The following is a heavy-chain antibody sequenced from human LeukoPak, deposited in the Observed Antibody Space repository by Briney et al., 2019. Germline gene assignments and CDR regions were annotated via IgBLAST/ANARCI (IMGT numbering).Heavy chain of an antibody. V-gene: IGHV5-51*01. CDR1: GYSFTTYW. Sequence: GESLKISCKGSGYSFTTYWIGWVRQMPGKGLEWIGIIYPGDSDTRYSPSFQGQVTISADKSISAAYLQWGSLKASDTAMYYCARHERSTTGSLLYDNWGQGTLVTVSS. CDR2: IYPGDSDT. D-gene: IGHD1-1*01. J-gene: IGHJ4*02. CDR3: ARHERSTTGSLLYDN.